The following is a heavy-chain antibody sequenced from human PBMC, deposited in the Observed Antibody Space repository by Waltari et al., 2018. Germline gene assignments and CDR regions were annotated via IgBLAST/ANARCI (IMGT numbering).Heavy chain of an antibody. V-gene: IGHV5-51*01. J-gene: IGHJ6*03. D-gene: IGHD1-26*01. CDR3: ARRARGIVGATTYYYYMDV. CDR2: IYPGDADT. Sequence: EVQLVQSGAEVKKPGESLKISCKGSGYSFTSYWIGWVRQMPGKGLEWMGIIYPGDADTRDSPSFQGQVTISADKSISTAYLQWSSLKASDTAMYYCARRARGIVGATTYYYYMDVWGKGTTVTVSS. CDR1: GYSFTSYW.